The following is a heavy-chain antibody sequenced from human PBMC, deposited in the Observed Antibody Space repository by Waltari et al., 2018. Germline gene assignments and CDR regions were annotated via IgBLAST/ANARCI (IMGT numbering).Heavy chain of an antibody. V-gene: IGHV3-23*01. Sequence: VQLLESGGGLVQPGGSLRLSCAASGFTFSSYAMSWVHQAPGKGLEWVSTISDSGGDTYYADSVKGRFTITRDNSMNTVFLQMNTLRAEAMAVYYCVRLRATAFDLWGQGTLVTVSS. CDR1: GFTFSSYA. CDR2: ISDSGGDT. CDR3: VRLRATAFDL. D-gene: IGHD5-18*01. J-gene: IGHJ5*02.